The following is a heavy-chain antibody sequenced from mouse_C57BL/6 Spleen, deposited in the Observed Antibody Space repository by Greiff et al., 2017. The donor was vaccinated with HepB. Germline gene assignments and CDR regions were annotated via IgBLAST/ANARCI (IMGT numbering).Heavy chain of an antibody. CDR1: GYTFTSYG. Sequence: QVQLKQSGAELARPGASVKLSCKASGYTFTSYGISWVKQRTGQGLEWIGEIYPRSGNTYYNEKFKGKATLTADKSSSTAYMELRSLTSEDSAVYFCARGDYDYDVAMDYWGQGTSVTVSS. CDR2: IYPRSGNT. D-gene: IGHD2-4*01. J-gene: IGHJ4*01. CDR3: ARGDYDYDVAMDY. V-gene: IGHV1-81*01.